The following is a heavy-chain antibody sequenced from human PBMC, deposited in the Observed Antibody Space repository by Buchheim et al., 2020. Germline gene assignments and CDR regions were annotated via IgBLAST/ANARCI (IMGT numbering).Heavy chain of an antibody. Sequence: QVQLVQSGAEVKKPGSSVKVSCKTSGGTFKNYAITWVRQAPGQGLEWMGGIIPMFGAINYAQKFQGRVTITADESTQQAYMELSSLRSEDTAIYYCARDVARYCPSNTCPPFDPWGQGTL. CDR2: IIPMFGAI. D-gene: IGHD2-2*01. J-gene: IGHJ5*02. V-gene: IGHV1-69*01. CDR1: GGTFKNYA. CDR3: ARDVARYCPSNTCPPFDP.